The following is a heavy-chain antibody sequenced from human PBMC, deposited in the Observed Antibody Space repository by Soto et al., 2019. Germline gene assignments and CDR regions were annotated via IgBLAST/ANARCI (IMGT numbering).Heavy chain of an antibody. V-gene: IGHV4-4*02. Sequence: SETLSLTCAVSGGSISSANWWTWVRQPPGKGPEWIGEIYHGGSTSYNPSLKSRVTLSLDKFKNHFSLNLTSVTAADTAVYYCARLSFSYGVDVWGQGTTVTVSS. CDR1: GGSISSANW. CDR2: IYHGGST. CDR3: ARLSFSYGVDV. J-gene: IGHJ6*02.